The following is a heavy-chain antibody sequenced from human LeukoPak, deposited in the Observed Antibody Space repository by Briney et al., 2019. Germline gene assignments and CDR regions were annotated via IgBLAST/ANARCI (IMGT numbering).Heavy chain of an antibody. CDR1: GFTFSSYG. V-gene: IGHV3-30*02. CDR2: IRYDGGNK. D-gene: IGHD3-10*01. Sequence: GGSLRLSCAASGFTFSSYGMHWVRQAPGKGLEWVALIRYDGGNKYYADSVKGRFTISRDNSKKTLYLQMSSLRGEDTAVYYCAKDATAFYYGSGGGNFDYWGQGTLVTVSS. CDR3: AKDATAFYYGSGGGNFDY. J-gene: IGHJ4*02.